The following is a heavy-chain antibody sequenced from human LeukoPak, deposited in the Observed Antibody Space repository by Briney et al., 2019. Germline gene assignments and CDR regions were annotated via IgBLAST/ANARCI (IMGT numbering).Heavy chain of an antibody. V-gene: IGHV4-34*01. CDR1: GGSFSGYY. D-gene: IGHD2-2*01. CDR2: INHSGST. J-gene: IGHJ4*02. Sequence: SETLSLACAVYGGSFSGYYWSWIRQPPGKGLEWIGEINHSGSTNYNPSLKSRVTISVDTSKNQFSLKLSSVTAADTAVYYCARRGSTSLYRWGQGTLVTVSS. CDR3: ARRGSTSLYR.